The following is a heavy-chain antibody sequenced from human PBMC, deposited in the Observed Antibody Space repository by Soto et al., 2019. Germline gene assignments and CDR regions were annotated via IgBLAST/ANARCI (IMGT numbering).Heavy chain of an antibody. J-gene: IGHJ4*02. CDR1: GYSFAGYW. CDR3: ARQIYDSDTGPNFQYYFDS. CDR2: IDPSDAQT. V-gene: IGHV5-10-1*01. D-gene: IGHD3-22*01. Sequence: GESLKISCKGSGYSFAGYWITWVRQKPGKGLEWMGRIDPSDAQTYYSPSFRGHVTISATKSITTVFLQWSSLRASDTSMYYCARQIYDSDTGPNFQYYFDSWGQGTPVTVSS.